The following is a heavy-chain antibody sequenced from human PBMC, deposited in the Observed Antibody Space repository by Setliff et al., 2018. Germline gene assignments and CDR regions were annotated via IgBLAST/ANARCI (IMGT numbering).Heavy chain of an antibody. Sequence: SETLSLTCTVSGGSISSRTYYWSWIRQPAGKGLEWIGHIYTSWSTNYNPSLKGRATLSIDASKRQFSLKLTSVTAADTAVYYCARMSGFLYMDVWGKGTTVTVSS. V-gene: IGHV4-61*09. J-gene: IGHJ6*03. CDR2: IYTSWST. D-gene: IGHD3-3*01. CDR3: ARMSGFLYMDV. CDR1: GGSISSRTYY.